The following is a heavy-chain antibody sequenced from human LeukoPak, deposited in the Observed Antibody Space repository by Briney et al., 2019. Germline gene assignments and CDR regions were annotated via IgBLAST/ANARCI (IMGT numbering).Heavy chain of an antibody. J-gene: IGHJ4*02. V-gene: IGHV1-24*01. CDR2: FDPEDGET. D-gene: IGHD3-3*01. Sequence: ASVKVSCKVSGYTLTELSMHWVRQAPGKGLEWMGGFDPEDGETIYAQKFQGRVTMTEDTSTDTAYMELSSLRSEDTAVYYCATEDFWSGYYCYWGQGTLVTVSS. CDR1: GYTLTELS. CDR3: ATEDFWSGYYCY.